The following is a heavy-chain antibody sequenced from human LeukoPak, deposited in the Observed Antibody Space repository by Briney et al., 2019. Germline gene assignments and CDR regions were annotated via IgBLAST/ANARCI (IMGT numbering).Heavy chain of an antibody. J-gene: IGHJ4*02. CDR2: IYYSGST. V-gene: IGHV4-61*01. CDR1: GGSISSGSYY. D-gene: IGHD5-18*01. CDR3: AREAGSYGSPFDY. Sequence: SETLSLTCTVSGGSISSGSYYWSWIRQPPGKGLEWIGYIYYSGSTNYNPSLKSRVTISVDTSKNQFSLKLSSVTAADTAVYYCAREAGSYGSPFDYWGQGTLVTVSS.